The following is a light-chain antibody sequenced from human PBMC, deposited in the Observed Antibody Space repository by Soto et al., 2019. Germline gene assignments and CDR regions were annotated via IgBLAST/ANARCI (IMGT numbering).Light chain of an antibody. CDR3: QQRSNWPLT. CDR1: QTVSSY. CDR2: DAS. Sequence: EIVLTQSPATLSLSPGERATLSCRASQTVSSYLAWYQLKPGQAPRLLIYDASNRATGIPARFSGSGSGTDFTLPIRSLEPEDFAVYYCQQRSNWPLTFGGGTKVEIK. J-gene: IGKJ4*01. V-gene: IGKV3-11*01.